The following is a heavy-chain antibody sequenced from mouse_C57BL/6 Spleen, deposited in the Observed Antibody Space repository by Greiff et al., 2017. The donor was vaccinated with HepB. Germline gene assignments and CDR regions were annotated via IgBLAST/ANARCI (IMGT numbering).Heavy chain of an antibody. CDR1: GYTFTDYN. CDR3: ARRGYYYGSRYYFDY. Sequence: EVKLEESGPELVKPGASVKIPCKASGYTFTDYNMDWVKQSHGKSLEWIGDINPNNGGTIYNQKFKGKATLTVDKSSSTAYMELRSLTSEDTAVYYCARRGYYYGSRYYFDYWGQGTTLTVSS. V-gene: IGHV1-18*01. D-gene: IGHD1-1*01. J-gene: IGHJ2*01. CDR2: INPNNGGT.